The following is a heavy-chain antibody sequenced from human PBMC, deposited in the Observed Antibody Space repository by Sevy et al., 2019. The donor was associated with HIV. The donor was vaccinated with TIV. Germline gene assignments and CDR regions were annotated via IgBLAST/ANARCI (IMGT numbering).Heavy chain of an antibody. V-gene: IGHV4-59*02. CDR2: SGST. Sequence: SETLSLTCTVSGVSVSPYYWAWIRQPPGKGLECIGFSGSTNYNPSLKTRVTTSVDTSKNQFSLKLSSVTAADTAIYYCARGGPNQHQLDYFDYWGQGTLVTVSS. CDR3: ARGGPNQHQLDYFDY. J-gene: IGHJ4*02. D-gene: IGHD1-1*01. CDR1: GVSVSPYY.